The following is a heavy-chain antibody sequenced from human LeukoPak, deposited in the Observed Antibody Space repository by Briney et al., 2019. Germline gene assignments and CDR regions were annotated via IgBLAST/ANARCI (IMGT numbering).Heavy chain of an antibody. CDR1: GFTFSSYG. D-gene: IGHD2-21*01. V-gene: IGHV3-30*02. J-gene: IGHJ4*02. CDR3: AKEHLFPYYFDY. Sequence: HTGGSLRLSCAASGFTFSSYGMHWVRQAPGKGLEWVAFIRYDGSNKYYADSVKGRFTISRDNSKNTLYLQMNSLRAEDTAVYYCAKEHLFPYYFDYWGQGTLVTVSS. CDR2: IRYDGSNK.